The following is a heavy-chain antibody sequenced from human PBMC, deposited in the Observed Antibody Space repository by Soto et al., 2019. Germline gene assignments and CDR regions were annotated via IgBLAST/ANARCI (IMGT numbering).Heavy chain of an antibody. J-gene: IGHJ4*02. CDR3: ARGLGREYQDDRNHFHLDY. D-gene: IGHD2-2*01. CDR2: LYPNGRA. V-gene: IGHV3-53*01. Sequence: GGSLRLSCAASGFTVSSNYLTWVRHAPGKGLKWVSVLYPNGRAFYADSVKGRFTISTDNSQNSVYLQMSTLRAEDTAIYYCARGLGREYQDDRNHFHLDYWGQGTQVTVSS. CDR1: GFTVSSNY.